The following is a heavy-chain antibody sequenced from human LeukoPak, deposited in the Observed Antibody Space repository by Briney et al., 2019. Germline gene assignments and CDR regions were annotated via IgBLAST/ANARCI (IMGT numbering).Heavy chain of an antibody. CDR3: AREGGSLGY. V-gene: IGHV1-46*01. CDR2: INPSGGT. J-gene: IGHJ4*02. Sequence: ASVKVSCKASGNTFSIYNMHWVRQAPGQGLEWMGIINPSGGTSYAQKLQGRVTMTRDTSSSTVYMELSSLTSEDTAVYYCAREGGSLGYWGQGTLVTVSS. CDR1: GNTFSIYN. D-gene: IGHD1-26*01.